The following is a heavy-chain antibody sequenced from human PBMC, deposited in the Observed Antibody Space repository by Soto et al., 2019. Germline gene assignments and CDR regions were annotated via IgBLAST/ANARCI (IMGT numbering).Heavy chain of an antibody. Sequence: GASVKVSCKASGYTFTSYGISWVRQAPGQGLEWMGWISASNGNTNYAQKLQGRVTMTTHTSTSTAYMELRSLRSDDTAVYYCARVHCSSTSCYRWGAFDYWGQGTLVTVSS. D-gene: IGHD2-2*02. CDR1: GYTFTSYG. V-gene: IGHV1-18*01. CDR2: ISASNGNT. J-gene: IGHJ4*02. CDR3: ARVHCSSTSCYRWGAFDY.